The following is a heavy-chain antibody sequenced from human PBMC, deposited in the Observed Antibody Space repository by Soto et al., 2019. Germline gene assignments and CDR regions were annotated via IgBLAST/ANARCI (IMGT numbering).Heavy chain of an antibody. CDR1: GGSISISSYY. CDR2: IYYSGST. CDR3: ASPPFSSSLPYYFDY. J-gene: IGHJ4*02. Sequence: SDTLSLTCTVSGGSISISSYYWGGILQPPGKGLEWIGSIYYSGSTYYNPSLKSRVTISVDTSKNQFSLKLSSVTAADTAVYNCASPPFSSSLPYYFDYWGQGTLVTVSS. V-gene: IGHV4-39*01. D-gene: IGHD6-13*01.